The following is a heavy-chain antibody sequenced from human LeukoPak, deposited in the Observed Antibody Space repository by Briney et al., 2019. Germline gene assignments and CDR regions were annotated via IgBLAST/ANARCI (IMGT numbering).Heavy chain of an antibody. CDR2: IYYSGST. J-gene: IGHJ4*02. V-gene: IGHV4-39*07. D-gene: IGHD5-18*01. CDR1: GGSISSSSYY. CDR3: ARSWRENTAMETAFDY. Sequence: SETLSLTCTVSGGSISSSSYYWGWIRQPPGKGLEWIGSIYYSGSTYYNPSLKSRVTISVDTSKNQFSLKLSSVTAADTAVYYCARSWRENTAMETAFDYWGQGTLVTVSS.